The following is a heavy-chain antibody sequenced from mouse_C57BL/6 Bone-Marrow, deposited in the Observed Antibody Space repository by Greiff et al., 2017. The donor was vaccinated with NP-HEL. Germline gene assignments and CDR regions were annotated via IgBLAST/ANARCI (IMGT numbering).Heavy chain of an antibody. Sequence: VQLVESGAELARPGASVKLSCKASGYTFTSYGISWVKQRTGQGLEWIGEIYPRSGNTYYNEKFKGKATLTADKSSSTAYMELRSLTSEDSAVYFCARLVGRFAYWGQGTLVTVSA. V-gene: IGHV1-81*01. CDR2: IYPRSGNT. CDR3: ARLVGRFAY. D-gene: IGHD2-2*01. J-gene: IGHJ3*01. CDR1: GYTFTSYG.